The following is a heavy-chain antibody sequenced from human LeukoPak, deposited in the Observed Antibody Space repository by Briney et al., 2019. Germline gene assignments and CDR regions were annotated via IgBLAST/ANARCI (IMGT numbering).Heavy chain of an antibody. CDR1: GFPFSSYW. J-gene: IGHJ4*02. D-gene: IGHD4/OR15-4a*01. CDR2: IKTTSDGGPT. V-gene: IGHV3-15*01. CDR3: TTGIDYGGGY. Sequence: GGSLRLSCVASGFPFSSYWMTWVRQAPGKGLEWVGRIKTTSDGGPTDYAAFVEGRFTISRDDSKNTLYLQMNSLKIEGTAVYYCTTGIDYGGGYWGQGTLVTVSS.